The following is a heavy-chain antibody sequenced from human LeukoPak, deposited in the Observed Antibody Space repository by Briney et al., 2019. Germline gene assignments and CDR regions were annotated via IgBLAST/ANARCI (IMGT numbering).Heavy chain of an antibody. CDR3: AKDEVIIGPYYYYYMDV. V-gene: IGHV3-23*01. D-gene: IGHD3-3*01. Sequence: GGSLRLSCAASGFTFSSYAMSWVRQAPGKGLEWVSAISGSGGSTYYADSVKGRFTISRDNSKNTLYLQMNSLRAEDTAVYYCAKDEVIIGPYYYYYMDVWGKGTTVTVSS. J-gene: IGHJ6*03. CDR1: GFTFSSYA. CDR2: ISGSGGST.